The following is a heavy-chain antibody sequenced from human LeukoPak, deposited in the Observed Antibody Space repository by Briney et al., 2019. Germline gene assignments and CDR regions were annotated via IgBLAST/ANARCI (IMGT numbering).Heavy chain of an antibody. CDR3: ARNRGYDYLY. CDR1: GFTFSSYA. Sequence: GRSLRLPCAASGFTFSSYAMHWVRQAPGKGLEWVAVISYDGSNKYYADSVKGRFTISRDNSKNTLYLQMNSLRAEDTAVYYCARNRGYDYLYWGQGTLVTVSS. D-gene: IGHD5-12*01. J-gene: IGHJ4*02. CDR2: ISYDGSNK. V-gene: IGHV3-30-3*01.